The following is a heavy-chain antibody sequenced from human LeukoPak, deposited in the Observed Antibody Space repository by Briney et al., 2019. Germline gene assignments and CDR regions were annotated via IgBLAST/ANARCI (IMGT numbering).Heavy chain of an antibody. CDR2: ISAYNGNT. D-gene: IGHD2-2*01. V-gene: IGHV1-18*01. Sequence: ASVKVSCKASGYTFTSYGISWVRQAPGQGLEWMGWISAYNGNTNYAQKLQGRVTMTTDTSTSTAYMELRSLRSDDTAVYYCAREGAYCSSTSCSLDPYYYYMDGWSKGTTVTVSS. CDR3: AREGAYCSSTSCSLDPYYYYMDG. CDR1: GYTFTSYG. J-gene: IGHJ6*03.